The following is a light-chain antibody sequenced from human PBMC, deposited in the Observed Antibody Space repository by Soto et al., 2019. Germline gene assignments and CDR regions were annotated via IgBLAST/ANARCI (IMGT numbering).Light chain of an antibody. Sequence: ESERNRSPSRLSASVGDRVTRSCRASQSISRWLAWYQQKPGKAPKLLIYKASSLESGVPSRFSGSGSGTEFTLTISSLQPDDFATYSCQPYNSYWTSGQGTKVDIK. J-gene: IGKJ1*01. V-gene: IGKV1-5*03. CDR2: KAS. CDR1: QSISRW. CDR3: QPYNSYWT.